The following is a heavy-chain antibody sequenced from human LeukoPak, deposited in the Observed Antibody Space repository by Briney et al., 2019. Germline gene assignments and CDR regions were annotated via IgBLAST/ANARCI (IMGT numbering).Heavy chain of an antibody. Sequence: GGSLRLSCAASGFTFSSYSMNWVRQAPGKGLEWVSSISSSSSYIYYADSVKGRFTISRDNAKNLLYLQMNSLRAEDTAVYYCARDGNSYYYYYYMDVWGKGTTVTVSS. CDR2: ISSSSSYI. V-gene: IGHV3-21*01. J-gene: IGHJ6*03. D-gene: IGHD2/OR15-2a*01. CDR3: ARDGNSYYYYYYMDV. CDR1: GFTFSSYS.